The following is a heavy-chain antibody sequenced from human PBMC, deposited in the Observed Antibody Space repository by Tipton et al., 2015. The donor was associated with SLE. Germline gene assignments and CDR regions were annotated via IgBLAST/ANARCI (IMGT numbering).Heavy chain of an antibody. CDR1: GGSFNDYN. CDR2: IYYSGSN. Sequence: TLSLTCAVYGGSFNDYNWNWIRQPPGKGLEWIGYIYYSGSNNYNPSLKSRVTISVDTSKNQFSLKLSTVTAADTAVYYCASTGVNYRRRAFDIWGQGTMVTVSS. V-gene: IGHV4-59*08. D-gene: IGHD5-24*01. J-gene: IGHJ3*02. CDR3: ASTGVNYRRRAFDI.